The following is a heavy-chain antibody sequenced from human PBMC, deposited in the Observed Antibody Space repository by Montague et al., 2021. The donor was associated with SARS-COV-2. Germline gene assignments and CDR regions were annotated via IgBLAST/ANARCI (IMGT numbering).Heavy chain of an antibody. CDR2: TSSSGSTI. J-gene: IGHJ6*02. D-gene: IGHD3-22*01. CDR3: ARVLVVTYYGMDV. Sequence: SLRLSCAASGFTFKSYSMHWVRQAPGKGLEWVSYTSSSGSTIYYADSVKGRFTISRDNAKNSLYLQMNSLRAEDTAVYYCARVLVVTYYGMDVWGQGTTVTVSS. CDR1: GFTFKSYS. V-gene: IGHV3-48*03.